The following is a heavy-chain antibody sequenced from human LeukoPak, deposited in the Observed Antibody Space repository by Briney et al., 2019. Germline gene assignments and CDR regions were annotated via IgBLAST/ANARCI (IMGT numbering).Heavy chain of an antibody. CDR2: IIPIFGTA. CDR3: ARYMTTVTTWFDP. CDR1: GGTFSSYA. V-gene: IGHV1-69*05. D-gene: IGHD4-17*01. Sequence: GASMKVSCKXSGGTFSSYAISWVPQAPGQGLEWMGRIIPIFGTANYAQKFQGRVTITTDESTSTAYMELSSLRSEDTAVYYCARYMTTVTTWFDPWGQGTLVTVSS. J-gene: IGHJ5*02.